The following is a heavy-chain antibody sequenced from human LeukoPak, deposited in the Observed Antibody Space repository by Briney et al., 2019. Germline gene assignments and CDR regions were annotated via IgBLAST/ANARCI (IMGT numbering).Heavy chain of an antibody. CDR1: GYTFTSYY. Sequence: ASVKVSCKASGYTFTSYYMHWVRQAPGQGLEWMGIINPSGGSTSYAQKFQGRVTMTRDTSISTAYMELSRLRSDDTAVYYCAREAYDSGSFRTDYYYMDVWVKGTTVTISS. J-gene: IGHJ6*03. V-gene: IGHV1-46*01. CDR2: INPSGGST. D-gene: IGHD3-10*01. CDR3: AREAYDSGSFRTDYYYMDV.